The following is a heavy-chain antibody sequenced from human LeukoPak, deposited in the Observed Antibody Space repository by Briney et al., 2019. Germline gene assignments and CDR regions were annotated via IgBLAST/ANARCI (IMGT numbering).Heavy chain of an antibody. CDR2: INHSGSS. V-gene: IGHV4-34*01. D-gene: IGHD4-11*01. CDR1: GGSFSDNY. Sequence: PSETLSLTCTVYGGSFSDNYWNWIRQPPGKGLGWVGEINHSGSSNYNPSLESRVTISVATSKNQFSLKVTSVTAADTAVYYCARGYSKFVASGYLDLWGRGTLVTVSS. CDR3: ARGYSKFVASGYLDL. J-gene: IGHJ2*01.